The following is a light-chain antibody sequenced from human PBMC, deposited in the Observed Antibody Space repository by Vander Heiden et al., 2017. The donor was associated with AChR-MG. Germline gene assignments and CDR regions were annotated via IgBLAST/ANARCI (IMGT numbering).Light chain of an antibody. CDR1: SLRSYY. V-gene: IGLV3-19*01. J-gene: IGLJ2*01. Sequence: SSELTQDPAVSVALGQTVRIKCQGDSLRSYYASWYQQKPGQAPVLVIYGKNNRPSGIPDRFSGSSSGNTASLTITGAQAEEEADYYCNSRDSSGNHVVFGGGTKLTVL. CDR3: NSRDSSGNHVV. CDR2: GKN.